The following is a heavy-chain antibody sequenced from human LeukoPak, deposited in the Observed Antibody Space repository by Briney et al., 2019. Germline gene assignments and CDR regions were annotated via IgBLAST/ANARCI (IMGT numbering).Heavy chain of an antibody. D-gene: IGHD6-19*01. V-gene: IGHV3-64*04. Sequence: PGGSLRLSCSASGFTFSNYYMHWVRQAPGKGLEYVSMISSNGDTTYYADSVKGRFTISRDNSKNTLDLQMNSLRAEDTAVYYCAKGGSGWYEVYWGQGTLVIVSS. CDR2: ISSNGDTT. CDR3: AKGGSGWYEVY. J-gene: IGHJ4*02. CDR1: GFTFSNYY.